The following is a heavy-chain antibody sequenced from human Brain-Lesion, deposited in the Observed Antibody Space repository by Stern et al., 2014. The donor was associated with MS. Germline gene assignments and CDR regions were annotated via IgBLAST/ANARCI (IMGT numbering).Heavy chain of an antibody. CDR2: SDHSGST. CDR1: GGSISSSNW. CDR3: ARFPASRPHVFDS. V-gene: IGHV4-4*02. D-gene: IGHD6-13*01. J-gene: IGHJ4*02. Sequence: QLQLQESGPGLVKPSGTLSLTCAVSGGSISSSNWWSWVRQSPGKGLEWIGESDHSGSTIYNPSLKSRVTGSVEKSKKRFSLNPSSGTAAATAVYFCARFPASRPHVFDSWGQGTLVTVSS.